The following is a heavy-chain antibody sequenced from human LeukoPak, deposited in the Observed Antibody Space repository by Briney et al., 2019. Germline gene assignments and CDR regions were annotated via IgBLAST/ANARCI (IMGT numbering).Heavy chain of an antibody. V-gene: IGHV4-59*01. J-gene: IGHJ2*01. CDR1: DDSISSYY. Sequence: SETLSLTCTVSDDSISSYYWTWIRQPPGKGLEWIGYVHHSGSTNYNPSLKGRVTISLDTSKNQFSLKLSSVTAADTAVYYCARSALGATGWYFDLWGRGTLVTVSS. CDR2: VHHSGST. CDR3: ARSALGATGWYFDL. D-gene: IGHD1-26*01.